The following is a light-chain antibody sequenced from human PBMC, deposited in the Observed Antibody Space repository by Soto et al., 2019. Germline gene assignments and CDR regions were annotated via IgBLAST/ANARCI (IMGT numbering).Light chain of an antibody. Sequence: EIVLTQSPGTLSLSPGERVTLSCRASQSVSNNFLAWYQQKPGQAPRLLIYDAFSRVTGIPDRFSGRGSGTDFTITISRPEPEDLAVYYCQQYADSRTFGQGTRVEIK. CDR2: DAF. V-gene: IGKV3-20*01. CDR3: QQYADSRT. J-gene: IGKJ1*01. CDR1: QSVSNNF.